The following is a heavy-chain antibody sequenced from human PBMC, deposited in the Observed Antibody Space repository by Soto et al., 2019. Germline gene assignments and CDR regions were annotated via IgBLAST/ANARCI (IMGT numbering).Heavy chain of an antibody. CDR1: GFTFRDYV. Sequence: LRLASAASGFTFRDYVINWLRQAPATVPGWVSVVSGGGGGTYYADAVKGRFTASRDGTKKMLYLKVSNLKAEATAVYYCTWRIFDTWGQGTLVTVSS. J-gene: IGHJ4*02. CDR2: VSGGGGGT. CDR3: TWRIFDT. V-gene: IGHV3-23*01.